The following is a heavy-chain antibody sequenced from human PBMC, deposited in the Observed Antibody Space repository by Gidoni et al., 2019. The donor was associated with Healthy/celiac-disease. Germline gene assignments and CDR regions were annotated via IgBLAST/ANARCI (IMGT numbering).Heavy chain of an antibody. Sequence: EVQLVESGGGLVKPGGSLRLSCAASGFTFSNAWMSWVRQAPGKGLEWVGRIKSKTDGGTTDYAAPVKGRFTISRDDSKNTLYLQMNSLKTEDTAVYYCTTDRGSSGWYDWFDPWGQGTLVTVSS. D-gene: IGHD6-19*01. J-gene: IGHJ5*02. V-gene: IGHV3-15*01. CDR3: TTDRGSSGWYDWFDP. CDR2: IKSKTDGGTT. CDR1: GFTFSNAW.